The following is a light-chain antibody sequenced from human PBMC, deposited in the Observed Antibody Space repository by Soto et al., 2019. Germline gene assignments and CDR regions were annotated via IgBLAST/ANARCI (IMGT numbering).Light chain of an antibody. CDR1: SSDVGRYNL. CDR2: EGS. V-gene: IGLV2-23*03. J-gene: IGLJ1*01. CDR3: CSHVGSSTFV. Sequence: QSVLTQPASVSGSPGQSITISCTGTSSDVGRYNLFSWYQQHPGKAPKLMIYEGSKRPSGVSNRFSVCKSGNTDSLTFFGLQAEDEADYYCCSHVGSSTFVFGTGAKVTVL.